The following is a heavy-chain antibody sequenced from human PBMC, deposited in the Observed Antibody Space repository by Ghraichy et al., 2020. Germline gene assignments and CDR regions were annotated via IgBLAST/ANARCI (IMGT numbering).Heavy chain of an antibody. CDR1: GYTFTDFY. CDR3: TRPGVDQNYAGKD. D-gene: IGHD1-7*01. Sequence: ASVKVSCKASGYTFTDFYIHWVRQAPGQGLEWMGRINPNSGGANYALKFKGRVTMARDTSISTAYMELSRLISDDTAVYYCTRPGVDQNYAGKDWGQGTLVTVSS. J-gene: IGHJ4*02. CDR2: INPNSGGA. V-gene: IGHV1-2*06.